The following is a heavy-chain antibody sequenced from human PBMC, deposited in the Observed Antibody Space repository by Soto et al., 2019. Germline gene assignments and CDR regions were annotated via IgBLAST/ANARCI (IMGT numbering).Heavy chain of an antibody. D-gene: IGHD6-13*01. CDR3: ASQPQVPGIATPLSWIDP. CDR2: IYYTGST. V-gene: IGHV4-59*08. CDR1: GGSISNYY. Sequence: SETLSLTCTVSGGSISNYYWNWIRQPPGKGLEWIGYIYYTGSTNYNPSLKSRVTILVDTSKNQFSLKLSSVTAADTAVYYCASQPQVPGIATPLSWIDPWGQGTLVTVSS. J-gene: IGHJ5*02.